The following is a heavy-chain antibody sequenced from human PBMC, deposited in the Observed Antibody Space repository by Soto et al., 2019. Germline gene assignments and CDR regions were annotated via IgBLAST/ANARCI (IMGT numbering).Heavy chain of an antibody. V-gene: IGHV3-23*01. Sequence: GGSLRLSCAASGFTFSSYAMSWVRQAPGKGLEWVSAISGSGGSTYYADSVKGRFTISRDNSKNTLYLQMNSLRAEDTAVYYCAKEYQDIVVVVAATIDYWGQGTLVTVSS. CDR2: ISGSGGST. CDR3: AKEYQDIVVVVAATIDY. J-gene: IGHJ4*02. CDR1: GFTFSSYA. D-gene: IGHD2-15*01.